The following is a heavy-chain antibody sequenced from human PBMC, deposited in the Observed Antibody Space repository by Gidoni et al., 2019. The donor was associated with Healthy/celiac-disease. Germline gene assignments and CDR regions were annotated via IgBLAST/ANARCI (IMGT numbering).Heavy chain of an antibody. CDR1: GFTFSSYD. J-gene: IGHJ4*02. V-gene: IGHV3-13*05. CDR3: ARGGGYYDSSGYYYFDY. Sequence: EVQLVESGGGLVQPGGSLRLSCAASGFTFSSYDMHWVRQATGKGLEWVSAIGTAGDPYYPGSVKGRFTISRENAKNSLYLQMNSLRAGDTAVYYCARGGGYYDSSGYYYFDYWGQGTLVTVSS. CDR2: IGTAGDP. D-gene: IGHD3-22*01.